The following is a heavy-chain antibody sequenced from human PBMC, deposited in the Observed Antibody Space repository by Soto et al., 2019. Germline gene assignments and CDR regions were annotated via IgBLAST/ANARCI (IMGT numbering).Heavy chain of an antibody. CDR2: ISYDGSNK. Sequence: GGSLRLSCAASGFTFSSYAMHWVRQAPGKGLEWVAVISYDGSNKYYADSVKGRFTISRDNSKNTLYLQMNSLRAEDTAVYYCARDLLVYGGNSGVYRGQGTLLTVSS. J-gene: IGHJ4*02. V-gene: IGHV3-30-3*01. CDR3: ARDLLVYGGNSGVY. CDR1: GFTFSSYA. D-gene: IGHD4-17*01.